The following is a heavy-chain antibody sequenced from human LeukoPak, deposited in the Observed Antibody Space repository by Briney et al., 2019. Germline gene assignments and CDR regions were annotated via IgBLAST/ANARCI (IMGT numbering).Heavy chain of an antibody. CDR1: GGSFSGYY. Sequence: KPSETLSLTCAAYGGSFSGYYWSWIRQPPGKGLEWIGEINHSGSTNYNPSLKSRVTISVDTSKNQFSLELSSVTAADTAVYYCARGPRRMILVARWFDPWGQGTLVTVSS. J-gene: IGHJ5*02. D-gene: IGHD3-22*01. V-gene: IGHV4-34*01. CDR3: ARGPRRMILVARWFDP. CDR2: INHSGST.